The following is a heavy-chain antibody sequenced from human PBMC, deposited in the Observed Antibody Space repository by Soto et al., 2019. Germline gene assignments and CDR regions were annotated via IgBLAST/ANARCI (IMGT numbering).Heavy chain of an antibody. CDR2: IIPIFGTA. CDR3: ARDIGYCSGGSCSYFYYYYGMDV. CDR1: GGTFSSYA. V-gene: IGHV1-69*13. D-gene: IGHD2-15*01. Sequence: ASVKVSCKASGGTFSSYAISWVRQAPGQGLEWMGGIIPIFGTANYAQKFQGRVTITADESTSTAYMELSSLRSEDTAVYYCARDIGYCSGGSCSYFYYYYGMDVWGQGTTVTVSS. J-gene: IGHJ6*02.